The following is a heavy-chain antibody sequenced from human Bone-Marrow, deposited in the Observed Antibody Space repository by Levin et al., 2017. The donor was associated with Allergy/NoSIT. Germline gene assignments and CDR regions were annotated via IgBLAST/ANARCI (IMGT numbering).Heavy chain of an antibody. D-gene: IGHD6-13*01. Sequence: PSQTLSLPCTVSGDSLTSHYWSWIRQSPGKGLEWIGFIYYGGRTNYNPSLKSRVRISVDTSKNQFSLRLATVTAADTAVYYCAKVDSSSWNPPEYYFDCWGQGALDAVSS. CDR3: AKVDSSSWNPPEYYFDC. CDR1: GDSLTSHY. CDR2: IYYGGRT. J-gene: IGHJ4*02. V-gene: IGHV4-59*11.